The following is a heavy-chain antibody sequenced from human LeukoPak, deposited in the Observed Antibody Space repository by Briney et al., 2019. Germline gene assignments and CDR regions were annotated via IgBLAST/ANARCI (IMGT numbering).Heavy chain of an antibody. J-gene: IGHJ6*02. CDR3: ARELIFGANAETYYYYGMDV. CDR2: ISAYNGNT. D-gene: IGHD3-3*01. Sequence: ASVKVSCKASGYTFTSYGISWVRQAPGQGLEWMGWISAYNGNTNYAQKLQGRVTMTTDTSTSTAYMELRSLRSDDTAVYYCARELIFGANAETYYYYGMDVWGQGTTVTVSS. V-gene: IGHV1-18*01. CDR1: GYTFTSYG.